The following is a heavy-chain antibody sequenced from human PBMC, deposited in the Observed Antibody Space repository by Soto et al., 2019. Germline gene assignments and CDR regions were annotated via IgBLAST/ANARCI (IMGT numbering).Heavy chain of an antibody. J-gene: IGHJ6*03. CDR2: IYYSGST. Sequence: QVQLQESGPGLVKPSETLSLTCTVSGGSISSYYWSWIRQPPGKGLEWIGYIYYSGSTNYNPSLKRRVTISVDTSRNQFSLKLSSVTAADTAVYYCARSGLNYGYYYYYMDVWGKGTTVTVSS. V-gene: IGHV4-59*01. CDR3: ARSGLNYGYYYYYMDV. D-gene: IGHD1-7*01. CDR1: GGSISSYY.